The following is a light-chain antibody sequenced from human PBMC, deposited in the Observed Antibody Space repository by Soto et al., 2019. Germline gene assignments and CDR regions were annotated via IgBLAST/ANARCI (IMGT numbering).Light chain of an antibody. V-gene: IGLV2-18*01. CDR3: SLYTSETNYV. CDR1: STDFVSYNR. Sequence: QSLLRHPPSVSWSPGHTATISCTGTSTDFVSYNRVSWYQQPPGTAPKLIIYEASNRPSGVPDRFSGSKSGNTASLTISGLQAAEQADYYCSLYTSETNYVFGTGTKVTVL. J-gene: IGLJ1*01. CDR2: EAS.